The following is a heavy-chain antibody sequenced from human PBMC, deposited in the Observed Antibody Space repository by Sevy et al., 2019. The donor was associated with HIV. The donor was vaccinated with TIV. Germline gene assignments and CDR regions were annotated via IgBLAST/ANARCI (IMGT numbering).Heavy chain of an antibody. Sequence: GGSLRLSCSASGFPFNKEWMSWVRQAPGKGLEWVGRIKSKKDGGATDYAAPANGRFTISRDDSKNTLYLQRNSRKIEDTGFYYCSSQGERYWGLGTLVTVSS. CDR2: IKSKKDGGAT. D-gene: IGHD3-16*01. CDR3: SSQGERY. CDR1: GFPFNKEW. J-gene: IGHJ4*02. V-gene: IGHV3-15*01.